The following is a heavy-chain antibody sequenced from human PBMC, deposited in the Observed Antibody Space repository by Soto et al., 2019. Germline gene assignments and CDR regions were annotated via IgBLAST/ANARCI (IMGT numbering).Heavy chain of an antibody. CDR1: GGSISSGGYY. Sequence: SETLSLTCTVSGGSISSGGYYWSWIRQHPGKGLEWIGYIYYSGSTYYNPSLKSRVTISVDTSKNQFSLKLSSVTAADTAVYYCARDGPPIDYGDYTRPGLGMDVWGQGTTVTVSS. CDR2: IYYSGST. J-gene: IGHJ6*02. D-gene: IGHD4-17*01. V-gene: IGHV4-31*03. CDR3: ARDGPPIDYGDYTRPGLGMDV.